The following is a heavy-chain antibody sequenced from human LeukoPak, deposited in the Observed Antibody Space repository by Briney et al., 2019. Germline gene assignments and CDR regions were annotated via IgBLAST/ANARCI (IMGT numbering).Heavy chain of an antibody. CDR1: GFTFSDYE. CDR2: IGTSGSTT. D-gene: IGHD1-1*01. J-gene: IGHJ4*02. CDR3: ARRGRLSYYIDY. V-gene: IGHV3-48*03. Sequence: GGSLRLSCAASGFTFSDYEMNWVRQAPGKGLDWVSYIGTSGSTTYYADSVNGRFTISRDNAKNSLSLHMSGLRAEDTAVYYCARRGRLSYYIDYWGQGTLVTVSS.